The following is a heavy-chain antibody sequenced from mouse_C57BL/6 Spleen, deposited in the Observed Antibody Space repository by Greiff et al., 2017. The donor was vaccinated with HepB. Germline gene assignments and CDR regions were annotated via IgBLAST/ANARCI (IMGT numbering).Heavy chain of an antibody. CDR1: GYTFTDYY. Sequence: VQLQQSGAELVRPGASVKLSCKASGYTFTDYYINWVKQRPGQGLEWIARIYPGSGNTYYNEKFKGKATLTAEKSSSTAYMQLSSLTSEDSAVYFCVKGGHYDAAMDYWGQGTSVTVSS. CDR2: IYPGSGNT. J-gene: IGHJ4*01. D-gene: IGHD2-4*01. V-gene: IGHV1-76*01. CDR3: VKGGHYDAAMDY.